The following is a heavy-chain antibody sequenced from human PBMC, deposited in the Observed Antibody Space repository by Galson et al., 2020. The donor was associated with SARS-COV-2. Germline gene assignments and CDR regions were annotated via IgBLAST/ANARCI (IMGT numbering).Heavy chain of an antibody. D-gene: IGHD3-10*01. CDR1: GFTFSSYA. J-gene: IGHJ3*02. CDR2: ISGSGGSK. V-gene: IGHV3-23*01. CDR3: AKDYDGSGSYSDAFDI. Sequence: GGSLRLSCAASGFTFSSYAMSWVRQAPGKGLEWVSAISGSGGSKYYADSVKGRFTISRDNSKNTLYLQMNSLRAEDSAVYYCAKDYDGSGSYSDAFDIWGQGTMVTVSS.